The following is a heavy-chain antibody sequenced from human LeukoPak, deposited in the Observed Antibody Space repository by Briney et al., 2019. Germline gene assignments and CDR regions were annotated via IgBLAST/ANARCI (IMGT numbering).Heavy chain of an antibody. V-gene: IGHV1-8*03. CDR1: GYTFTNYD. J-gene: IGHJ6*03. CDR2: MNPNSGNT. Sequence: GASVKVSCKASGYTFTNYDINWVRQATGQGLEWMGWMNPNSGNTGYAQKFQGRVTITRNTSISTAYMELSSLRSEDTAVYYCARGSSGYFYYYYYYMDVWGKGTTVTVSS. D-gene: IGHD3-22*01. CDR3: ARGSSGYFYYYYYYMDV.